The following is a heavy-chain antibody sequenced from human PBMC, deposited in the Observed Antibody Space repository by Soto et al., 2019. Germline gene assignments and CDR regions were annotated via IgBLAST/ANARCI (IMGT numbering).Heavy chain of an antibody. J-gene: IGHJ6*02. CDR3: ARRGGSSSGYYYYAMDV. CDR1: SDSMNSGGYY. V-gene: IGHV4-31*03. Sequence: QVQLQESGPGLVKPSQTLSLTCSVSSDSMNSGGYYWSWISQHPGKGLEWIGYIYSNGDTYYNPSLKSRVTISVDTSKNQFSLNLTSVTAADTAVYYCARRGGSSSGYYYYAMDVWGQGTTVTVSS. D-gene: IGHD6-6*01. CDR2: IYSNGDT.